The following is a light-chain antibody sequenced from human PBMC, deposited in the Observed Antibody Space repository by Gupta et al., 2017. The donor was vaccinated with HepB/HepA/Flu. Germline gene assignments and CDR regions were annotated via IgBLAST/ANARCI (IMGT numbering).Light chain of an antibody. J-gene: IGKJ1*01. CDR2: AAS. CDR3: LQDNSYPRT. V-gene: IGKV1-17*01. CDR1: LGIGND. Sequence: DIQLTQSLSSLSASIGDRVTITGRASLGIGNDLCWCQQRPGEAPKRLIRAASILFSRVQPRFSGGGGGTEFTLTISSLQPEDVATYYCLQDNSYPRTLGQGTKVEIK.